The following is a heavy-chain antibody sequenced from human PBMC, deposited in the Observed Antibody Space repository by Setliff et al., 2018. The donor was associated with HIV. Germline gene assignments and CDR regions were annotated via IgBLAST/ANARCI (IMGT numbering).Heavy chain of an antibody. V-gene: IGHV1-2*02. CDR3: ARSTTAD. Sequence: VASVKVSCKASGYTFTEYYIHWVRQAPGQGLEWMGWIYPNTGGTNYAQKFQGRVNMTRDTSISTAYMELSRLRSDDTALYYCARSTTADWGQGTMVTVSS. J-gene: IGHJ4*02. D-gene: IGHD4-17*01. CDR2: IYPNTGGT. CDR1: GYTFTEYY.